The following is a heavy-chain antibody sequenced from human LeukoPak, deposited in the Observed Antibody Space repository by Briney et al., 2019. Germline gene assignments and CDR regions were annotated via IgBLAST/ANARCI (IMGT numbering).Heavy chain of an antibody. CDR3: ARSGAALVASYNWFDP. J-gene: IGHJ5*02. CDR1: GGTFSSYA. CDR2: IIPIFGTA. D-gene: IGHD6-13*01. Sequence: SVKVSCKASGGTFSSYAISWVRQTPGQGLEWMGGIIPIFGTANYAQKFQGRVTITTDESTSTAYMELSSLRSEDTAVYYCARSGAALVASYNWFDPWGQGTLVTVSS. V-gene: IGHV1-69*05.